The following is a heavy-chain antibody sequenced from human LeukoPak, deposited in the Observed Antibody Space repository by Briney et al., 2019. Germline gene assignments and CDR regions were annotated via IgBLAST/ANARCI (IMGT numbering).Heavy chain of an antibody. CDR1: GGSVSIGNDY. Sequence: SETLSLTCTVSGGSVSIGNDYWGWIRQPPGKGLEWIGSIHSGGSTFYNPSLKSRVTISIDTPKNRFSLNLRSVTAADTAVSFCARIVNGSGWRWGGQGTLVTVSS. V-gene: IGHV4-39*02. J-gene: IGHJ4*02. CDR3: ARIVNGSGWRW. D-gene: IGHD6-19*01. CDR2: IHSGGST.